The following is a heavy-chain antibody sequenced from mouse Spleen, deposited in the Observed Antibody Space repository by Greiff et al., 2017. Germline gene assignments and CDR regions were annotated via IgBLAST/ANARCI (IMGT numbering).Heavy chain of an antibody. CDR2: IYPRSGNT. J-gene: IGHJ2*01. V-gene: IGHV1-81*01. CDR3: ARGGLLTGTDLDY. CDR1: GYTFTSYG. D-gene: IGHD4-1*01. Sequence: QVQLQQSGAELARPGASVKLSCKASGYTFTSYGISWVKQRPGQGLEWIGEIYPRSGNTYYNEKFKGKATLTADKSSSTAYMELRSLTSEDSAVYFYARGGLLTGTDLDYWGQGTTVTVSS.